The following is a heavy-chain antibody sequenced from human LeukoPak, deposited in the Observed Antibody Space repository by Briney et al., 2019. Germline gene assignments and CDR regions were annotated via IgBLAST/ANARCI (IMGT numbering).Heavy chain of an antibody. CDR3: AREGGAAAGFDY. Sequence: SGTLSLTWTVSGGSISSYYWSWIRQPPGKGLEWIGYIYYSGSTNYNPSLKSRVTISVDTSKNQFSLKLSSVTAADTAVYYCAREGGAAAGFDYWGQGTLVTVSS. J-gene: IGHJ4*02. CDR1: GGSISSYY. D-gene: IGHD6-13*01. V-gene: IGHV4-59*01. CDR2: IYYSGST.